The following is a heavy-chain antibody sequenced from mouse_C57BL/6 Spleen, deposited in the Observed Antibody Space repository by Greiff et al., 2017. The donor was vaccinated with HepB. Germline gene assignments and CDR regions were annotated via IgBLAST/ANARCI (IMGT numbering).Heavy chain of an antibody. D-gene: IGHD1-1*01. V-gene: IGHV1-54*01. CDR3: ARYSYGSDAMDY. CDR2: INPGSGGT. CDR1: GYSFTNYL. Sequence: QVQFQHSGAELVRPGTSVKVSCKASGYSFTNYLIEWVKQRPGQGLEWIGVINPGSGGTNYNEKFKGKATLTADKSSSTAYMQLSSLTSEDSAVYFCARYSYGSDAMDYWGQGTSVTVSS. J-gene: IGHJ4*01.